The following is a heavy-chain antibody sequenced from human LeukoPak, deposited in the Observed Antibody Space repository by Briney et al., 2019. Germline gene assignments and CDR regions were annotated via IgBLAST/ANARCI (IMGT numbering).Heavy chain of an antibody. Sequence: GGSLRLSCAASGFTFSSYAMHWVRQAPGKGLEWVAVISYDGSNKYYADSVKGRFTISRDNSKNTLYLQMNSLRAEDTAVYYCARDSYVLSGSSHNFDYWGREPWSPSPQ. CDR3: ARDSYVLSGSSHNFDY. CDR1: GFTFSSYA. D-gene: IGHD1-26*01. CDR2: ISYDGSNK. J-gene: IGHJ4*02. V-gene: IGHV3-30-3*01.